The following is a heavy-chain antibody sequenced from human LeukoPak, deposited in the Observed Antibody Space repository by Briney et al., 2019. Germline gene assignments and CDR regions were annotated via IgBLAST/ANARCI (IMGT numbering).Heavy chain of an antibody. D-gene: IGHD5-18*01. CDR3: TRVGYSYGSPPIYWFDP. CDR1: GYIFTGYY. Sequence: GASVKVSCKASGYIFTGYYMHWVRQAPGQGLEWMGRINPNSGGTNYAQKFQGRVTMTRDTSISTAYMELSRLRSDDTAVYYCTRVGYSYGSPPIYWFDPWGQGTLVTASS. CDR2: INPNSGGT. J-gene: IGHJ5*02. V-gene: IGHV1-2*06.